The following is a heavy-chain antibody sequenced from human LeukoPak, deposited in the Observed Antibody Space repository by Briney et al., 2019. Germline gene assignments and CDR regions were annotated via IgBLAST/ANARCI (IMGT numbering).Heavy chain of an antibody. D-gene: IGHD6-6*01. CDR2: ISSSSSYI. Sequence: GGSLRLSCAASGFIFTTYGMSWVRQAPGKGLEWVSSISSSSSYIYYADSVKGRFTISRDNAKNSLYLQMNSLRAEDTAVYYCATSYSSSYMDPWGQGTLVTVSS. CDR3: ATSYSSSYMDP. V-gene: IGHV3-21*01. CDR1: GFIFTTYG. J-gene: IGHJ5*02.